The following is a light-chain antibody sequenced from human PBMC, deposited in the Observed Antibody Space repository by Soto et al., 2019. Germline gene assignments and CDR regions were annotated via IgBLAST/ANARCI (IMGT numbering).Light chain of an antibody. Sequence: EILITQSPVTLSVSAGERATLSCRASQSVSSSYLAWFQQKPGQAPRLLIYGASSRATGIPDRFSGSGSGTDFTLTISRLEPEDFAVYYCQQYGSTPQTFGQGTKVDIK. CDR1: QSVSSSY. J-gene: IGKJ1*01. CDR2: GAS. V-gene: IGKV3-20*01. CDR3: QQYGSTPQT.